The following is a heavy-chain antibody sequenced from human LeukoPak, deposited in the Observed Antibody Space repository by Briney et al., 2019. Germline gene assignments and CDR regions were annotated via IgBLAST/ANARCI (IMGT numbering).Heavy chain of an antibody. CDR1: GFAFSDYI. CDR3: ARDGGEGGNSAFDI. J-gene: IGHJ3*02. CDR2: IRRGTNRYTT. D-gene: IGHD3-16*01. V-gene: IGHV3-72*01. Sequence: GGSLRLSCVASGFAFSDYILDWVRQAPGKGLEWVGRIRRGTNRYTTEYAASVKGRFIISRDDSKNSLYLHMNSLRTEDTAVYHCARDGGEGGNSAFDIWGQVTMVTVSS.